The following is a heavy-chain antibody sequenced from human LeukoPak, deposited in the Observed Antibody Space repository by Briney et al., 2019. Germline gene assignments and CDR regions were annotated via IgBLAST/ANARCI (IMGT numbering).Heavy chain of an antibody. CDR3: TGFMLYYYGSGSYLDP. CDR2: IRSKAYGGTT. V-gene: IGHV3-49*04. CDR1: GFTFGDYA. Sequence: GGSLRLSCTASGFTFGDYAMSWVRQAPGKGLEWVGFIRSKAYGGTTEYAASVKGRFTISRDDSKSIAYLQMNGLKTEDTAVYYCTGFMLYYYGSGSYLDPWGQGTLVTVSS. D-gene: IGHD3-10*01. J-gene: IGHJ5*02.